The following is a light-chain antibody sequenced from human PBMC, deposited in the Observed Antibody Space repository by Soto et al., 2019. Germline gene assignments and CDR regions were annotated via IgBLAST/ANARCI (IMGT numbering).Light chain of an antibody. J-gene: IGLJ3*02. CDR2: DVT. CDR3: CSYAGGYTWV. CDR1: SSDVGGYNY. Sequence: QSALTQPRSVSGSPGQSVTISCTGTSSDVGGYNYVSWYQERPGKAPKLLIYDVTRRPSGVPDRFSGSKSDNTASLTISGLQAEDEADYYCCSYAGGYTWVFGGGTKLTVL. V-gene: IGLV2-11*01.